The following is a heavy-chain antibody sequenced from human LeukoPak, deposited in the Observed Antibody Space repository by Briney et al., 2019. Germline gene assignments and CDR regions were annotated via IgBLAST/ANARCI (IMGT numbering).Heavy chain of an antibody. D-gene: IGHD2-21*02. CDR1: GFIVSDYA. CDR2: ISSSGGTT. Sequence: GGSLRLSCAASGFIVSDYAMNWVRQAPGKGLEWLSAISSSGGTTCYADSVKGRFTISRDNSRNTLYLQMNSLRVADTAVYFCTKVRLSNLYYYYGMDVWGQGTTVTVSS. V-gene: IGHV3-23*01. CDR3: TKVRLSNLYYYYGMDV. J-gene: IGHJ6*02.